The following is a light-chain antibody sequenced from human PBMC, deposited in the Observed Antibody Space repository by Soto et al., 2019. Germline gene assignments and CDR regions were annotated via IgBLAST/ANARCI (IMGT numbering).Light chain of an antibody. CDR2: EGT. CDR1: RSDVGSGSHNL. CDR3: CSYAGSTSYV. J-gene: IGLJ1*01. V-gene: IGLV2-23*01. Sequence: QSALTQPASVSGSPGQSITISCTGTRSDVGSGSHNLVSWYQQRPGKAPKVMIYEGTKRPSGVSNRFSGSKSGNTASLTISGRQAEDEADYYCCSYAGSTSYVFGTGTKLTVL.